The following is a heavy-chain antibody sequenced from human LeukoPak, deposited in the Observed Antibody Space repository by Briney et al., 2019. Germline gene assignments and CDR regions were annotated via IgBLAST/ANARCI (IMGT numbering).Heavy chain of an antibody. D-gene: IGHD3-22*01. J-gene: IGHJ6*02. CDR1: GFTFSSYS. Sequence: GGSLRLSCAASGFTFSSYSMNWVRQAPGKGLEWVSSISSSSSYIYYADSVKGRFTISRDNAKNSLYLQTNSLRAEDTAVYYCARDRVTMRRGYYYYGMDVWGQGTTVTVSS. V-gene: IGHV3-21*01. CDR3: ARDRVTMRRGYYYYGMDV. CDR2: ISSSSSYI.